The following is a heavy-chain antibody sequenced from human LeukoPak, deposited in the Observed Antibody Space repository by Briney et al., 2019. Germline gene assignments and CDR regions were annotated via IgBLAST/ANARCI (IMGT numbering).Heavy chain of an antibody. J-gene: IGHJ4*02. CDR1: SGSISDYY. Sequence: SETLSLTCSVSSGSISDYYWSWIRQPAGKGLEWIGRIYTSGSTNYNPSLKSRVTISVDTSKNQFSLKLSSVIAADTAVYYCARGGRDGYSTNDYWGQGTLVTVSS. V-gene: IGHV4-4*07. D-gene: IGHD5-24*01. CDR3: ARGGRDGYSTNDY. CDR2: IYTSGST.